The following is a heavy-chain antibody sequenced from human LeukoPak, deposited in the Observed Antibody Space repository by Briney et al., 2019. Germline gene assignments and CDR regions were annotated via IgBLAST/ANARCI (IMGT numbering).Heavy chain of an antibody. CDR2: INHSGST. V-gene: IGHV4-38-2*02. CDR1: GYSISSGYY. Sequence: SETLSLTCTVSGYSISSGYYWSWIRQPPGKGLEWIGEINHSGSTNYNPSLKSRVTISVDTSKNQFSLKLSSVTAADTAVYYCARAPTTVNYWGQGTLVTVSS. J-gene: IGHJ4*02. CDR3: ARAPTTVNY. D-gene: IGHD4-17*01.